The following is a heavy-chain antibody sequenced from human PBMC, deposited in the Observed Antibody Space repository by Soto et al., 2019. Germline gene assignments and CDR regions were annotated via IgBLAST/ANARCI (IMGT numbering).Heavy chain of an antibody. Sequence: GASVKVSCKASGFTFTSSAVRWVRQARGQRLEWIGWIVVGSGNTNYAQKFQERVTITRDVSTSTAYMELSSLRSEDTAVYYCAADGTFSSLDYWGQGTLVTVSS. J-gene: IGHJ4*02. CDR1: GFTFTSSA. V-gene: IGHV1-58*01. CDR2: IVVGSGNT. D-gene: IGHD6-6*01. CDR3: AADGTFSSLDY.